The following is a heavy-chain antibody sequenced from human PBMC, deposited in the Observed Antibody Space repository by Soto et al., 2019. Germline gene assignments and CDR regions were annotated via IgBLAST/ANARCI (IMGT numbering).Heavy chain of an antibody. CDR1: GYTFTSYA. CDR3: ARGYGGPIGWFDP. CDR2: SNAGNGNT. D-gene: IGHD3-16*01. V-gene: IGHV1-3*01. Sequence: QVQLVQSGAEVKKPGASVKVSCKASGYTFTSYAMHWVRQAPGQRLEWMGWSNAGNGNTKYSQKFQGRVTIARDTSASTAYMERSSLRSEDTAVYYCARGYGGPIGWFDPWGQGTLVTVSS. J-gene: IGHJ5*02.